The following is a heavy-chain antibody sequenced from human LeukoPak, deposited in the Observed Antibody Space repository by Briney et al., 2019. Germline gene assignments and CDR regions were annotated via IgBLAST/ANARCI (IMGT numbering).Heavy chain of an antibody. Sequence: GSLRLSCAASGFTVSSNYMSWVRQAPGKGLEWIGSIYYSGSTYYNPSLKSRVTISVDTSKNQFSLKLSSVTAADTAVYYCFYSPGDWGQGALVTVSS. CDR2: IYYSGST. CDR3: FYSPGD. V-gene: IGHV4-59*05. CDR1: GFTVSSNY. D-gene: IGHD1-14*01. J-gene: IGHJ4*02.